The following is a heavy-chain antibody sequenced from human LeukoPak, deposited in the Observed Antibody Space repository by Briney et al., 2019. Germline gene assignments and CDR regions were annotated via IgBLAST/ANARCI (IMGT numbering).Heavy chain of an antibody. V-gene: IGHV3-7*01. CDR2: INKDGSEK. CDR1: GFTLSNYW. Sequence: GGSLRQSRVASGFTLSNYWMNWLRQARCRGVEGVANINKDGSEKYYVDSVKGRFTISRDNAKNSLYLQMNSLRAEDAGVYYCAKEGAYPIITYDSWGQGTLVTVSS. J-gene: IGHJ5*01. CDR3: AKEGAYPIITYDS. D-gene: IGHD1-14*01.